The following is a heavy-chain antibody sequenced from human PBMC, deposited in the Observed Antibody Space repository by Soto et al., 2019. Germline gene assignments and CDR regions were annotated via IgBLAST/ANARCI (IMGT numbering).Heavy chain of an antibody. CDR3: SRDAWAGGDYIDS. CDR1: GGSISSGDYY. Sequence: TLSLTCTVSGGSISSGDYYWSWIRQPPGKGLEWIGYIYYSGSTYYNPSLRSRVTMSVDTSKNQFSLLLSSVTAADTAVYYCSRDAWAGGDYIDSWGQGTLVTVSS. V-gene: IGHV4-30-4*01. D-gene: IGHD2-21*01. CDR2: IYYSGST. J-gene: IGHJ4*02.